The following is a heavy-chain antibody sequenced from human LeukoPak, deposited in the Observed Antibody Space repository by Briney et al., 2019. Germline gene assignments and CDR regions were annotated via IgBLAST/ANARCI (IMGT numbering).Heavy chain of an antibody. CDR1: GFTFSSYG. J-gene: IGHJ3*02. CDR2: ISYDGSNK. CDR3: ARANYAAGIAVAGTAFDI. V-gene: IGHV3-30*19. Sequence: GGSLRLSCAASGFTFSSYGMHWVRQAPGKGLEWVAVISYDGSNKYYADSVKGRFTISRDYSKNTLYLQMNSLRAEDTAVYYCARANYAAGIAVAGTAFDIWGQGTMVTVSS. D-gene: IGHD6-19*01.